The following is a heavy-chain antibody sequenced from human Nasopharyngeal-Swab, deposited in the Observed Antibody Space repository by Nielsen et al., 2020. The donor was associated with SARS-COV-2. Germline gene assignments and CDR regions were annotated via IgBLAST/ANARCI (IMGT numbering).Heavy chain of an antibody. CDR2: IGTGGGRA. CDR3: ARNHNGLVIWYYYYMDV. V-gene: IGHV3-23*03. Sequence: GESLKISCTASGFNFRHYAMSWVRLAPGKGLEWVSGIGTGGGRADYADSVKGRFTISRDNSKNTLYLQLNSLRVEDTAVYYCARNHNGLVIWYYYYMDVWGKGTTVTVTS. D-gene: IGHD2-15*01. CDR1: GFNFRHYA. J-gene: IGHJ6*03.